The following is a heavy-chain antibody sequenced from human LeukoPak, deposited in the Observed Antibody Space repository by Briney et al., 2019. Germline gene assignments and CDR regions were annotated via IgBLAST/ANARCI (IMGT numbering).Heavy chain of an antibody. V-gene: IGHV4-39*01. CDR1: GGSISSSSYY. J-gene: IGHJ4*02. Sequence: SETLSLTCTVSGGSISSSSYYWGWIRQPPGKGLEWIGSIYYSGSTYYNPSLKSRVTISVDTSKDQFSLKLSSVTAADTAVYYCARQKGYSSGWYFDYWGQGTLVTVSS. CDR2: IYYSGST. D-gene: IGHD6-19*01. CDR3: ARQKGYSSGWYFDY.